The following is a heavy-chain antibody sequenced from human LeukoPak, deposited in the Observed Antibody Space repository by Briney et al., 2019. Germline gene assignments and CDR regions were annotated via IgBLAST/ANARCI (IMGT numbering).Heavy chain of an antibody. V-gene: IGHV4-59*01. CDR2: IYYSGST. D-gene: IGHD1-14*01. CDR1: GGSISSYC. Sequence: SETLSLTCTVSGGSISSYCWSWLRQPPGKGLEWIGYIYYSGSTNYNPSLKSRVTISVDTSKNQFSLKLNSVTAADTAVYYCARVKAVSRNHYMDVWGKGTTVTVSS. CDR3: ARVKAVSRNHYMDV. J-gene: IGHJ6*03.